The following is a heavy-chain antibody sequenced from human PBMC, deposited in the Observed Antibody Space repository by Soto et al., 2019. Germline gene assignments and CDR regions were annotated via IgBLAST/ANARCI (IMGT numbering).Heavy chain of an antibody. CDR2: IIPILGIA. J-gene: IGHJ4*02. CDR1: GGTFSSYT. Sequence: QVQLVQSGAEVKKPGSSVKVSCKASGGTFSSYTISWVRQAPGQGLEWMGRIIPILGIANYAQKFQGRVTITADKSTSTACMERRSLRSEDTAVYYCARDGGGYSGYANYFDYWCQGALVTVSS. D-gene: IGHD5-12*01. V-gene: IGHV1-69*08. CDR3: ARDGGGYSGYANYFDY.